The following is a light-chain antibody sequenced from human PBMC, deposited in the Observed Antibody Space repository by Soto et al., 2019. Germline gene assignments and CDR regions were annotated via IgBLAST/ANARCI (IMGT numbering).Light chain of an antibody. CDR3: PQTYATPIT. Sequence: DIQMTQSRATLAASVLYGVTSTCLAGQSISNYLNWYQHRPGKAPKLLIYGASTLQSGVPSRFSGSESGTDFTLTITSLQPEDCATYYCPQTYATPITFGQGTRLEIK. CDR1: QSISNY. V-gene: IGKV1-39*01. CDR2: GAS. J-gene: IGKJ5*01.